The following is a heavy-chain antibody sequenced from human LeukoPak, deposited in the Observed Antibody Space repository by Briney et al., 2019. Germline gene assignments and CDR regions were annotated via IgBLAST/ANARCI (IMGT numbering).Heavy chain of an antibody. D-gene: IGHD1-14*01. CDR1: GFTVSSNY. CDR2: IYSGGST. V-gene: IGHV3-66*01. CDR3: ATREYRPFVDY. J-gene: IGHJ4*02. Sequence: GGSLRLSCAASGFTVSSNYMSWVRQAPGKGLEWVSVIYSGGSTYYADSVKGRFTISRDNSKNTLCLQMNSLRAEDTAVYYCATREYRPFVDYWGQGTLVTVSS.